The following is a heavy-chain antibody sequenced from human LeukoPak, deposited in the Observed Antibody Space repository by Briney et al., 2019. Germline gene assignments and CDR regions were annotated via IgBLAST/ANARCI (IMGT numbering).Heavy chain of an antibody. CDR2: ISWNSGSI. D-gene: IGHD6-19*01. CDR1: GFTFDDYA. CDR3: ARDRAVSL. Sequence: GRSLRLSCAASGFTFDDYAMHWVRQAPGKGLEWVSGISWNSGSIGYADSVKGRFTISRDNAENSLYLQMNSLRAEDTAVYYCARDRAVSLWGQGTLVTVSS. V-gene: IGHV3-9*01. J-gene: IGHJ4*02.